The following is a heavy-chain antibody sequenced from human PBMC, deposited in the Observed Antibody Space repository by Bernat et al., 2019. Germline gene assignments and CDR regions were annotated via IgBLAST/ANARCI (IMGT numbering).Heavy chain of an antibody. D-gene: IGHD3-3*01. CDR1: GFSFSRYG. CDR3: ERSRSDYYLEHYYYYGMDV. Sequence: QVHLVESGGGVVQPGRSLRLSCAASGFSFSRYGMHWVRQAPGKGLEWVAVISYDGSNKYYADSVKGRFTISRDNSKSTLYMQMNSLRAEDTAVFYCERSRSDYYLEHYYYYGMDVWGQGTTVTVSS. V-gene: IGHV3-30*03. J-gene: IGHJ6*02. CDR2: ISYDGSNK.